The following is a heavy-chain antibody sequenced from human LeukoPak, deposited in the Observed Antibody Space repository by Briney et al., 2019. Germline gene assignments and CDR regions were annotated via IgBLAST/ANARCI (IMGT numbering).Heavy chain of an antibody. V-gene: IGHV4-31*03. CDR3: ARSILLWFGELLPRPGAFDI. Sequence: SQTLSLTCTVSGGSISSGGYYWSWIRQHPGKGLEWIGYIYYCGSTYYNPSLKSRVTISVDTSKNQFSLKLSSVTAADTAVYYCARSILLWFGELLPRPGAFDIWGQGTMVTVSS. D-gene: IGHD3-10*01. CDR1: GGSISSGGYY. J-gene: IGHJ3*02. CDR2: IYYCGST.